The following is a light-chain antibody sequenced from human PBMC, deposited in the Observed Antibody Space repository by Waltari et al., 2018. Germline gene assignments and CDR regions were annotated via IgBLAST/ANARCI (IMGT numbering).Light chain of an antibody. CDR2: AAS. Sequence: DIQMTPSPSSLSASVGNRVTITCQASQGISNWLAWYQQKPGKAPKLLIYAASSLQSGVPSRFSGSGSGTEFTLTISSLQPEDFATYYCQQHNSYPYSFGQGTKVEIK. J-gene: IGKJ2*03. V-gene: IGKV1-12*01. CDR1: QGISNW. CDR3: QQHNSYPYS.